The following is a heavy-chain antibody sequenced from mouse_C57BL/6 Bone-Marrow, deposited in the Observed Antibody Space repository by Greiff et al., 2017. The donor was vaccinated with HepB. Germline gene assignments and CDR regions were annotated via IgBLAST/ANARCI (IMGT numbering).Heavy chain of an antibody. CDR2: INPNNGGT. CDR3: VLRDYAMDY. V-gene: IGHV1-26*01. D-gene: IGHD1-1*01. CDR1: GYTFTDYY. Sequence: EVQLQQSGPELVKPGASVKISCKASGYTFTDYYMNWVKQSHGKSLEWIGEINPNNGGTSYNQKFKGKATLTVDKSSSTAYMELRSLTSEDSAVYYCVLRDYAMDYWGQGTSVTVSS. J-gene: IGHJ4*01.